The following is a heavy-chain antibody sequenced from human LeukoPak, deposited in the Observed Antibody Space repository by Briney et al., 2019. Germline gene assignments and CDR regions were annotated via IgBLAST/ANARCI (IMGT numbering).Heavy chain of an antibody. J-gene: IGHJ4*02. Sequence: GGSLRLSCAVSGITLSNYGMSWVLQAPGKGLEWVAGISGSGGGTNYADSVKGRFTISRDNPRDTLYLQMNSLRAEDTAVYFCAKRGIVIRVILVGFHKEAYYFDSWGQGALVTVSS. CDR1: GITLSNYG. D-gene: IGHD3-16*01. CDR3: AKRGIVIRVILVGFHKEAYYFDS. CDR2: ISGSGGGT. V-gene: IGHV3-23*01.